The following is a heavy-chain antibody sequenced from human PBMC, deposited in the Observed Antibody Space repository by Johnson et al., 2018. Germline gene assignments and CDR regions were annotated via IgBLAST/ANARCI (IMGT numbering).Heavy chain of an antibody. V-gene: IGHV4-59*12. CDR2: IHYTGSP. J-gene: IGHJ3*02. CDR1: GGSISTYY. D-gene: IGHD1-14*01. Sequence: QVQLQESGPGLVKXSETLSLXCPISGGSISTYYWNWIRQPPGKGLEWIGYIHYTGSPNYNPSLKSRVTISVATSKNHFPLKLSPATAADTAVYYWARRERQAVAFDIWGQGTMVTVAS. CDR3: ARRERQAVAFDI.